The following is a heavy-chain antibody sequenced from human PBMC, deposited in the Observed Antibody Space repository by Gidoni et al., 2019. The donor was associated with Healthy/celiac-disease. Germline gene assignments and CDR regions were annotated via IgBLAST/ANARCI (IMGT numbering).Heavy chain of an antibody. Sequence: EVQLVESGGGLVKPGVSLRLSCAASVFTFSSYSMNWVRQAPGNGLEWVSSISSSSSYIYYADSVKGRFTISRDNAKNSLYLQMNSLRAEDTAVYYCARDCFRGGTVDYWGQGTLVTVSS. V-gene: IGHV3-21*01. CDR1: VFTFSSYS. CDR2: ISSSSSYI. CDR3: ARDCFRGGTVDY. D-gene: IGHD1-26*01. J-gene: IGHJ4*02.